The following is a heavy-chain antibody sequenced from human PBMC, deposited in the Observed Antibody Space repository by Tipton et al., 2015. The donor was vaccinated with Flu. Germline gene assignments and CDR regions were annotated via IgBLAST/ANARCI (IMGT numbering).Heavy chain of an antibody. CDR3: ARLTTRTYCPDY. V-gene: IGHV4-38-2*01. J-gene: IGHJ4*01. CDR2: RYHSGTT. CDR1: GYSISSGYF. D-gene: IGHD1-26*01. Sequence: TLSLTCAVSGYSISSGYFWGWIRQPPGEGLEWIGHRYHSGTTYYNPSLKSRVTISVDTSRNQFSLKLSSVTAADTAVYYCARLTTRTYCPDYWGQGTLVTVPS.